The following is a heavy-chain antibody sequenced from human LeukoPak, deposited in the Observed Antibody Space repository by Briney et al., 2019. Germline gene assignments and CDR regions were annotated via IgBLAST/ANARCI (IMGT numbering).Heavy chain of an antibody. CDR3: ARAAERGYGDPDAFDI. CDR1: GGSVSSGSYY. D-gene: IGHD4-17*01. V-gene: IGHV4-61*01. J-gene: IGHJ3*02. CDR2: IYYSGST. Sequence: SETLSLTCTVSGGSVSSGSYYWSWIRQPPGKGLEWIGYIYYSGSTNYNPSLKSRVTISVDTSKNQFSLKLSSVTAADTAVYYCARAAERGYGDPDAFDIWGQGTMVTVSS.